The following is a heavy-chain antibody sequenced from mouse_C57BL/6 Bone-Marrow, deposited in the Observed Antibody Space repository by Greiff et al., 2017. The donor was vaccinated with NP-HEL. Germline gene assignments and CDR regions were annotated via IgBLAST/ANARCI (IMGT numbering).Heavy chain of an antibody. CDR2: IHPNSGST. V-gene: IGHV1-64*01. CDR1: GYTFTSYW. J-gene: IGHJ1*03. Sequence: QVQLQQPGAELVKPGASVKLSCKASGYTFTSYWMHWVKQRPGQGLEWIGMIHPNSGSTNYNEKFKSKATLTVDKSSSTAYMQLSSLTSEDSAVYYCARSGWLRMYFDVWGTGTTVTVS. CDR3: ARSGWLRMYFDV. D-gene: IGHD2-2*01.